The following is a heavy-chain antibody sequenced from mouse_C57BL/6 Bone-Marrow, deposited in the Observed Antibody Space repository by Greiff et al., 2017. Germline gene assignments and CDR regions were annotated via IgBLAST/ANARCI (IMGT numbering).Heavy chain of an antibody. CDR3: ARVTTVSYFDY. CDR1: GYAFSSSW. V-gene: IGHV1-82*01. Sequence: QVQLQQSGPELVKPGASVKISCKASGYAFSSSWMNWVKQRPGKGLEWIGRIYPGDGDTNYNGKFKGKATLTADKSSSTAYMQLSSLTSEDSAVYFCARVTTVSYFDYWGQGTTLTVSS. J-gene: IGHJ2*01. D-gene: IGHD1-1*01. CDR2: IYPGDGDT.